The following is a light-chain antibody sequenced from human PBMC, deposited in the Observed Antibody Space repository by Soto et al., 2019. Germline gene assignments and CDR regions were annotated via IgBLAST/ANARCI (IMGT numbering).Light chain of an antibody. CDR2: DAS. V-gene: IGKV1-5*01. CDR1: QSISSW. CDR3: QPLHDYPIT. J-gene: IGKJ5*01. Sequence: DIQMTQSPSNLSAFVGGRVTRTCRASQSISSWLAWYQQKPGKAPKLLIYDASSLESGVTSRFSGSGSGTDFTLTISSLQPEDFATYYCQPLHDYPITFGQGTRLDIK.